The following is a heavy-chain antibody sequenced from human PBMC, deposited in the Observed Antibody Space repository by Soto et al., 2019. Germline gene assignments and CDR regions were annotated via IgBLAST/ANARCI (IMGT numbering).Heavy chain of an antibody. CDR2: MNPNSGTT. V-gene: IGHV1-8*01. Sequence: QVQLVQSGAEVKKPGASVKVSCKASGYTFTSYDINWVRQATEQGLEWMGWMNPNSGTTGYAQKFQGRVSMTRTASINTAYLELSGLRSEDTAVYYCARGRQEYYDVFTGYYSIWNGPDVWGQGTTVTVSS. CDR3: ARGRQEYYDVFTGYYSIWNGPDV. CDR1: GYTFTSYD. D-gene: IGHD3-9*01. J-gene: IGHJ6*02.